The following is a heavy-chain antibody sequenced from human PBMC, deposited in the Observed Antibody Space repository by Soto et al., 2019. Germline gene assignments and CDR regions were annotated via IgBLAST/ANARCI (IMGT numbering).Heavy chain of an antibody. D-gene: IGHD7-27*01. CDR3: ARGWGRIFDY. V-gene: IGHV4-34*01. Sequence: QVQLQQWGAGLLKPSETLSLTCAVYGGSFSGYYWSWIRQPPGKGLEWIGEINHSGSTNYNPSLKTRVTISVDTCKNQFALQLSSVTAADTAVYYCARGWGRIFDYWGQGTLVTVSS. CDR2: INHSGST. CDR1: GGSFSGYY. J-gene: IGHJ4*02.